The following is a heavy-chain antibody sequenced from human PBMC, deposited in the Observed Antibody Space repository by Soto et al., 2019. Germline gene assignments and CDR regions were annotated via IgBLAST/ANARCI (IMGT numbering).Heavy chain of an antibody. CDR1: GGSINSYY. J-gene: IGHJ6*02. V-gene: IGHV4-59*08. CDR2: IFYSGNT. Sequence: SETLSLTCTVSGGSINSYYWSWIRQSPGKGLEWIGYIFYSGNTNYNPSLNSRVTLSVDTSKNQFSLKLTSVTAADTAVYYCAKPSQGALYYYGMDVWGQGTTVTVSS. CDR3: AKPSQGALYYYGMDV.